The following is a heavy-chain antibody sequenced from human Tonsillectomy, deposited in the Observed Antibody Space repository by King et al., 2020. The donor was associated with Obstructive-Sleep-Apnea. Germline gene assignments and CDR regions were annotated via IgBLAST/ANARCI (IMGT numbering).Heavy chain of an antibody. J-gene: IGHJ4*02. CDR3: AKERSWNGDFDY. CDR2: ISGSGGTT. CDR1: GVTFSSYG. V-gene: IGHV3-23*04. D-gene: IGHD1-1*01. Sequence: VQLVESGGGLVQPGGSLRLSCAASGVTFSSYGMSWVRQAPGKGLEWVSGISGSGGTTYYADSVKGRFTISRDNSKNPLYLQMTSPRAEDTAVYYCAKERSWNGDFDYWGQGTLVTVSS.